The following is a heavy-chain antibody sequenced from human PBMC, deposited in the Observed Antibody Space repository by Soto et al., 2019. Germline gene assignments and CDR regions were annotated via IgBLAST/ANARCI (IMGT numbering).Heavy chain of an antibody. CDR1: GFTFSSYA. D-gene: IGHD3-10*01. CDR3: ASPRGEDFYGMDV. J-gene: IGHJ6*02. Sequence: GGSLRLSCAASGFTFSSYAMHWVRQAPGKGLEWVAVISYDGSNKYYADSVKGRFTISRDNSKNTLYLQMNSLRAEDTAVYYCASPRGEDFYGMDVWGQGTTVTVSS. V-gene: IGHV3-30-3*01. CDR2: ISYDGSNK.